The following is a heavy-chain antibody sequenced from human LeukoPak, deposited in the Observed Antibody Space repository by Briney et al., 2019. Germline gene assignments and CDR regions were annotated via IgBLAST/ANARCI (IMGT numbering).Heavy chain of an antibody. CDR1: GYSFTSYW. D-gene: IGHD5-24*01. CDR3: ARPRRDGYNYCAFDI. CDR2: IYPGDSDT. J-gene: IGHJ3*02. V-gene: IGHV5-51*01. Sequence: GESLKISCKGSGYSFTSYWIGWVRQMPGKGLEWMGIIYPGDSDTRYSSSFQGQVTISADKSISTAYLQWSSLKASDTAMYYCARPRRDGYNYCAFDIWGQGTMVTVSS.